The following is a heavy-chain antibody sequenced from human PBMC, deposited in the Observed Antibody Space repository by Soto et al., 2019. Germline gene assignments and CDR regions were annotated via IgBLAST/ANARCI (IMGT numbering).Heavy chain of an antibody. CDR2: IYYSGST. CDR1: GGSISSSSYY. J-gene: IGHJ5*02. Sequence: QLQLQESGPGLVKPSETLSLTCTVSGGSISSSSYYWGWIRQPPGKGLEWIGSIYYSGSTYYNPSLKSRVTISVDTSKNQFSLKLSSVTAADTAVYYCARGGVVVAHGNWFDPWGQGTLVTVSS. V-gene: IGHV4-39*01. D-gene: IGHD2-15*01. CDR3: ARGGVVVAHGNWFDP.